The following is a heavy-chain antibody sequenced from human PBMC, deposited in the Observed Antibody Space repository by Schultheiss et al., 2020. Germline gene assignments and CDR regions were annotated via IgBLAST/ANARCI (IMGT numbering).Heavy chain of an antibody. V-gene: IGHV1-2*02. Sequence: GAVKVSCKASGYTFTGYYMHWVRQAPGQGLEWMGWINPNSGGTNYAQKLQGRVTMTTDTSTSTAYMELRSLRSDDTAVYYCAGGNVDTAMNWFDPWGQGTLVTVSS. CDR2: INPNSGGT. J-gene: IGHJ5*02. CDR1: GYTFTGYY. D-gene: IGHD5-18*01. CDR3: AGGNVDTAMNWFDP.